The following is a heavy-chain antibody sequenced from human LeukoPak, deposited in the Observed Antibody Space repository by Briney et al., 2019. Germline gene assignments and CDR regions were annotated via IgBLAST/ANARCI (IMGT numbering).Heavy chain of an antibody. CDR3: AKDGGADRRYWYYYMDV. CDR2: IGAGGGTT. J-gene: IGHJ6*03. Sequence: GGSLRLSCAASGFTFNTYAMTWVRQAPGRGLEWVSTIGAGGGTTYYTDAVKGRFTISRDNSRFTLHLQMNNVRAEDTAVYFCAKDGGADRRYWYYYMDVWGKGTTVTVSS. V-gene: IGHV3-23*01. D-gene: IGHD3-16*01. CDR1: GFTFNTYA.